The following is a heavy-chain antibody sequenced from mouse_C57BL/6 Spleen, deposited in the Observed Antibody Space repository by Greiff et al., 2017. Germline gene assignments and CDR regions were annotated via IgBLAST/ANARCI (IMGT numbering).Heavy chain of an antibody. Sequence: EVMLVESGEGLVKPGGSLKLSCAASGFTFSSYVMSWVRQTPEKRLEWVAYISSGGDYIYYAATVKGRFTISRDNARNTLYLQMSSLKSEDTAMYYCTRVWSYYYAMDYWGQGTSVTVSS. V-gene: IGHV5-9-1*02. CDR1: GFTFSSYV. CDR3: TRVWSYYYAMDY. D-gene: IGHD2-10*02. CDR2: ISSGGDYI. J-gene: IGHJ4*01.